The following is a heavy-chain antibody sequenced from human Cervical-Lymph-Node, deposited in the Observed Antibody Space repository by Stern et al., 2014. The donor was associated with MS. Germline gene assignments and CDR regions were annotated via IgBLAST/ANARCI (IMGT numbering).Heavy chain of an antibody. J-gene: IGHJ4*02. D-gene: IGHD3-10*01. Sequence: QVQLVQSGGGVVQPGRSLRLSCAASGFTFSSYGMHWVRQAPGKGLEWVAVIWYDGSNKYYADSVKGRFTISRDNSKNTLYLQMNSLRAEDTAVYYCARDEPMVRGFFDYWGQGTLVTVSS. V-gene: IGHV3-33*01. CDR3: ARDEPMVRGFFDY. CDR1: GFTFSSYG. CDR2: IWYDGSNK.